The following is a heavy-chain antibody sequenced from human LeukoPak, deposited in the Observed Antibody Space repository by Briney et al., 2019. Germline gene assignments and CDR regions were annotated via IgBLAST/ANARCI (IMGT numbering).Heavy chain of an antibody. CDR2: ISGTGGYT. Sequence: GGSLRLSCAASGFTFSSYAMTWVRQAPGKGLEWVSAISGTGGYTYYADSVKGRFTISRDNSKNTLYLQMNSLRAEDTAVYYCAKEDYYDSSGYGGYFDYWGQGTLVTVSS. J-gene: IGHJ4*02. V-gene: IGHV3-23*01. CDR1: GFTFSSYA. CDR3: AKEDYYDSSGYGGYFDY. D-gene: IGHD3-22*01.